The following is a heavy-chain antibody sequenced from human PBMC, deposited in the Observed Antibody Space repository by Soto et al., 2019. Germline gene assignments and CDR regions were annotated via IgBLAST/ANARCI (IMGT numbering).Heavy chain of an antibody. CDR1: GGSISSGDYY. D-gene: IGHD4-17*01. J-gene: IGHJ4*02. V-gene: IGHV4-30-4*01. Sequence: PSETLSLTCTVSGGSISSGDYYWSWIRQPPGKGLEWIGYIYYSGSTYYNPSLKSRVTISVDTSKNQFSLKLSSVTAADTAVYYCARGVTTVTTFDCWGQGTLVTVSS. CDR3: ARGVTTVTTFDC. CDR2: IYYSGST.